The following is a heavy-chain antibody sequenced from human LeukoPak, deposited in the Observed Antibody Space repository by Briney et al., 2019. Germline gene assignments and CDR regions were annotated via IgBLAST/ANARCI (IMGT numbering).Heavy chain of an antibody. CDR1: GGSFSGYY. CDR3: ARRKQRLGRYNWFDP. J-gene: IGHJ5*02. Sequence: SETLSLTCAVYGGSFSGYYWSWIRQPPGKGLEWIGEINHSGSTNYNPSLKSRVTISVDTSKNQFSLKLSSVTAADTAVYYCARRKQRLGRYNWFDPWGQGTLVTVSS. V-gene: IGHV4-34*01. D-gene: IGHD6-25*01. CDR2: INHSGST.